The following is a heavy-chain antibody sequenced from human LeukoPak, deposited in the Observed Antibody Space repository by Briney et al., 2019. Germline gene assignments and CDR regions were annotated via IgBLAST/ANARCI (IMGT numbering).Heavy chain of an antibody. V-gene: IGHV1-69*05. D-gene: IGHD3-9*01. CDR2: IIPIFGTA. CDR1: GGTFSSYA. J-gene: IGHJ3*02. CDR3: ASDNFDWLLSGAFDI. Sequence: ASVKVSCKXSGGTFSSYAISWVRQAPGQGLEWMGGIIPIFGTANYAQKFQGRVTITTDESTSTAYMELSSLRSEDTAVYYCASDNFDWLLSGAFDIWGQGTMVTVSS.